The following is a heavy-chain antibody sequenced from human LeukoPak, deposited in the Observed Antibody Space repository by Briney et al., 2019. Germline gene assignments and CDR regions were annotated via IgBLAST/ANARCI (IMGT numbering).Heavy chain of an antibody. Sequence: SETLSLTCTVSGGSISSGSYYWIWIRQPAGKGLEWIGRIYTSGSTNYNPPLKSRVTISVDTSKNQFSLKLSSVTAADTAVYYCARDVGYCSSTSCYSSGWYDYWGQGTLVTVSS. D-gene: IGHD2-2*02. V-gene: IGHV4-61*02. J-gene: IGHJ4*02. CDR2: IYTSGST. CDR1: GGSISSGSYY. CDR3: ARDVGYCSSTSCYSSGWYDY.